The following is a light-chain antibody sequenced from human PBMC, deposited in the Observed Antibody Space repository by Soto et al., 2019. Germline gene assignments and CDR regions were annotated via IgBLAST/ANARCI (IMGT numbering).Light chain of an antibody. J-gene: IGKJ5*01. Sequence: EIVLTQSPGTLSLSPGERATLSCRASQSVSSYLAWYQQKPGQAPRLLIYDASNRATGIPARFSGSGSGTDFTLTISSLEPEDFAVYYCQQRSNSFGFGQGTRLEIK. CDR1: QSVSSY. CDR3: QQRSNSFG. V-gene: IGKV3-11*01. CDR2: DAS.